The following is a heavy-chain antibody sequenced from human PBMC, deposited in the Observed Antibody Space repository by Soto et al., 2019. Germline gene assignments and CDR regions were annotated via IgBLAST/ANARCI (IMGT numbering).Heavy chain of an antibody. CDR1: GFTFSGDM. CDR3: VRDSLMRTS. CDR2: VSSGSSYI. J-gene: IGHJ5*02. V-gene: IGHV3-21*01. Sequence: GGSLSLSCAGSGFTFSGDMINWVRRAPGKGVEWVAFVSSGSSYISYADALKGRFTISRDDAKSSVYLQMNSLRDEDTAVYYCVRDSLMRTSWGQGARVTVSS.